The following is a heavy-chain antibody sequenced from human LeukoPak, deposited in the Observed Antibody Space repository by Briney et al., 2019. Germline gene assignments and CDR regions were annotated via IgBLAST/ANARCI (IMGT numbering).Heavy chain of an antibody. Sequence: SETLSLTCAVYGGSFSGYYWSWIRQPPGKGLEWIGEINHSGSINYNPSLKSRVTISVDTSKNQFSLKLSSVTAADTAVYYCARLRPLVIVVVPAALAPFDYWGQGTLVTVSS. J-gene: IGHJ4*02. CDR1: GGSFSGYY. V-gene: IGHV4-34*01. D-gene: IGHD2-2*01. CDR3: ARLRPLVIVVVPAALAPFDY. CDR2: INHSGSI.